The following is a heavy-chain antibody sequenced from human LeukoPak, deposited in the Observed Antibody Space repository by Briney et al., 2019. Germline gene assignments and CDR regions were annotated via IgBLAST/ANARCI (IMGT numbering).Heavy chain of an antibody. V-gene: IGHV3-30*02. CDR3: AKGYSGSYFYFDY. J-gene: IGHJ4*02. Sequence: GGSLRLSCAASGFTFSSYGMHWVRQAPGKGLEWVAFIRYDGSNKYYADSVKGRFTISRDNSKNTLYLQMNSLRAEDTAVYYCAKGYSGSYFYFDYWGQGTLVTVSS. CDR2: IRYDGSNK. D-gene: IGHD1-26*01. CDR1: GFTFSSYG.